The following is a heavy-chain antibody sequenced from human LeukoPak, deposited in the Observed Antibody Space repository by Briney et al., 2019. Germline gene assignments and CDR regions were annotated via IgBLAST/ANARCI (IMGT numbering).Heavy chain of an antibody. CDR1: GFTVSSNY. Sequence: GGSLRLSCAASGFTVSSNYMSWVRQAPGKGLEWVAVISYDGSNKYYADSVKGRFTISRDNSKNTLYLQMNSLRAEDTAVYYCAKDSPLLAVDYWGQGTLVTVSS. J-gene: IGHJ4*02. V-gene: IGHV3-30*18. D-gene: IGHD3-3*01. CDR2: ISYDGSNK. CDR3: AKDSPLLAVDY.